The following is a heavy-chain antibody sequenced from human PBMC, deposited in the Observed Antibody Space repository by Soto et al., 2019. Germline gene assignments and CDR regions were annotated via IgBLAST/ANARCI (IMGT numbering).Heavy chain of an antibody. J-gene: IGHJ6*02. CDR1: GYTFTSYG. D-gene: IGHD2-2*01. CDR2: ISAYNGNT. CDR3: ARLAIGYCSSTSCYGMDV. Sequence: QVQLVQSGAEVKKPGASVKVSCKASGYTFTSYGISWVRQAPGQGLEWMGWISAYNGNTNYARKLQGRVTMTTDTSTSTAYMELRSLRSDDTAVYYCARLAIGYCSSTSCYGMDVWGQGTTVTVSS. V-gene: IGHV1-18*01.